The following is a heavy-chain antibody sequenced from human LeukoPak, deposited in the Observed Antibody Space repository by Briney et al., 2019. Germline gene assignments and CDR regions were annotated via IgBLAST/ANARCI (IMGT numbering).Heavy chain of an antibody. J-gene: IGHJ4*02. CDR2: ISSSSSYI. CDR3: ARDVVGSCGGDCYWLYFDY. Sequence: SGGSLRLSCAASGFTFSSYSMNWVRQAPGKGLEWVSSISSSSSYIYYADSVKGRFTISRDNAKNSLYLQMNSLRAEDTAVYYCARDVVGSCGGDCYWLYFDYWGQGTLVTVSS. V-gene: IGHV3-21*01. CDR1: GFTFSSYS. D-gene: IGHD2-21*02.